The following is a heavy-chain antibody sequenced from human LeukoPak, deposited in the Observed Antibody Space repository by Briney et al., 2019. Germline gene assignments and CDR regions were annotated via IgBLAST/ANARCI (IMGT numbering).Heavy chain of an antibody. CDR1: GFTFSSYG. CDR3: AKDSHIAAAGSYFDY. CDR2: ISYDGSNK. D-gene: IGHD6-13*01. J-gene: IGHJ4*02. Sequence: GGSLRLSCAASGFTFSSYGMHWVRQAPGKGLEWVAVISYDGSNKYYADSVKGRFTISRDNSKNTLYLQMNSLGAEDTAVYYCAKDSHIAAAGSYFDYWGQGTLVTVSS. V-gene: IGHV3-30*18.